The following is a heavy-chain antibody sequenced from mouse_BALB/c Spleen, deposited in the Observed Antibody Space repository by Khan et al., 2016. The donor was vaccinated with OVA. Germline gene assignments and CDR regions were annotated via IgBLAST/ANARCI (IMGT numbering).Heavy chain of an antibody. D-gene: IGHD1-1*01. J-gene: IGHJ2*01. CDR3: ARVVYYYGSYFDF. CDR1: GFTFSSYG. CDR2: INSAGDYA. Sequence: EVELVESGGGLVQPGGSLKLSCAASGFTFSSYGMSWIRQTPDKRLELVATINSAGDYAYSPDTVEGRFTISRDNAKNTLYLQVNSLKSEDTATYYCARVVYYYGSYFDFWGQGTTLTVSP. V-gene: IGHV5-6-3*01.